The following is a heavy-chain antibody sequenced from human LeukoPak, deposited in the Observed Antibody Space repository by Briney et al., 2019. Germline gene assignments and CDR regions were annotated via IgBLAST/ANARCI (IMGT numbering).Heavy chain of an antibody. CDR2: INPSDSST. V-gene: IGHV1-46*01. J-gene: IGHJ4*02. CDR1: GYTFTSYY. CDR3: ARDGGYCSSTSRFAFY. Sequence: ASVKVSCKASGYTFTSYYMHWVRQAPGQGLEWMGIINPSDSSTTYAQKFQGRVTMTRDTSTSTVYMELSSLRSGDTAVYYCARDGGYCSSTSRFAFYWGQGTLVTVSS. D-gene: IGHD2-2*01.